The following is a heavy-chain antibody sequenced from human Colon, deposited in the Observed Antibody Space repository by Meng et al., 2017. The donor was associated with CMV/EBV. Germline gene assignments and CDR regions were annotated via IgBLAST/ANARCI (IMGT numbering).Heavy chain of an antibody. CDR1: GGSITAYY. V-gene: IGHV4-59*01. CDR2: IYDSGST. CDR3: ARGGVVPAARTESYYYYYGMDV. J-gene: IGHJ6*02. D-gene: IGHD2-2*01. Sequence: SETLSLTCTVSGGSITAYYWSWIRQSPGKGLEWIGFIYDSGSTNYNPSLKSRVTISVDTSKNQFSLKLSSVTAADTAVYYCARGGVVPAARTESYYYYYGMDVWGQGTTVTVSS.